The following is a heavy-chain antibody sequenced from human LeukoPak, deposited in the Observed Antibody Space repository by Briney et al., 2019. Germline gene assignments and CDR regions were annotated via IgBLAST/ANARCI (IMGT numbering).Heavy chain of an antibody. J-gene: IGHJ4*02. CDR1: GFTFSGQY. V-gene: IGHV3-21*01. CDR2: ISSASNYI. CDR3: ARGDSSSGWRDEY. D-gene: IGHD6-25*01. Sequence: GGSLRLSCVGSGFTFSGQYMNWVRQAPGKGLEWVSSISSASNYIFYADSLKGRFTISRDNAKNSLFLQMNSLRAEDTAVYYCARGDSSSGWRDEYWGQGTLVTVSS.